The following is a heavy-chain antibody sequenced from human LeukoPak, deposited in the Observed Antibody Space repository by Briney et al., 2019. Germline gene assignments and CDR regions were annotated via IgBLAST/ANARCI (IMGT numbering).Heavy chain of an antibody. CDR1: GYTFTGYY. V-gene: IGHV1-2*02. D-gene: IGHD3-10*01. CDR2: INPNSGGT. CDR3: ASDSVLGGSGSYYAAPGRRGDY. Sequence: ASVKVSCKASGYTFTGYYMHWVRQAPGQGLGWMGWINPNSGGTNYAQKFQGRVTMTRDTSISTAYMELSRLRSDDTAVYYCASDSVLGGSGSYYAAPGRRGDYWGQGTLVTVSS. J-gene: IGHJ4*02.